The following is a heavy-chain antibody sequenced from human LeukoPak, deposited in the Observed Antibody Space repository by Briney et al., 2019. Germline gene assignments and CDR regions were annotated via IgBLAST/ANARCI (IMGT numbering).Heavy chain of an antibody. CDR3: ARVAGCSGGSCHDAFDI. D-gene: IGHD2-15*01. Sequence: ASVKVSCKAFGYTFTGYWMHWVRQAPGQGPEWMGVISPSGGSTIYAQKFKGRVTLTRDMSTSTDYLELSSLRSEDTAVYYCARVAGCSGGSCHDAFDIWGQGTMVTVSS. CDR2: ISPSGGST. CDR1: GYTFTGYW. V-gene: IGHV1-46*01. J-gene: IGHJ3*02.